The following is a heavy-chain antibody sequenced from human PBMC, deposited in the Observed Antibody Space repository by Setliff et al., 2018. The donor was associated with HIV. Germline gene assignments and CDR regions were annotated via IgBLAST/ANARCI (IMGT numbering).Heavy chain of an antibody. V-gene: IGHV3-7*01. CDR2: IKEDGNVK. CDR3: ARDPGWGALDH. D-gene: IGHD1-26*01. Sequence: GESLKISCAASGLSFTSDWMSWVRQAPGKGLEWVALIKEDGNVKNYVDSVKGRFTISRDNAKNSLYLQMNSLRAEDTAVYYCARDPGWGALDHWGQGAPVTVSS. J-gene: IGHJ5*02. CDR1: GLSFTSDW.